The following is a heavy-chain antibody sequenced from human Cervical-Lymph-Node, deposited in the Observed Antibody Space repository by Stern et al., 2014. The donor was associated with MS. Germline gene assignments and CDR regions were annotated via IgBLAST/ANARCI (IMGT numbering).Heavy chain of an antibody. CDR1: GFTFSSLP. CDR2: ISYDGSKE. V-gene: IGHV3-30*04. D-gene: IGHD2-15*01. Sequence: VQLVESGGGVVQPGRSLRLSCAASGFTFSSLPMHWVRQAPGTGLAWVSLISYDGSKEDYADSVKGRFTISRDNSKNTLYLQLNSLRVEDTAVYYCATKAPPYCSGASCYEYWGQGTLVTVSS. J-gene: IGHJ4*02. CDR3: ATKAPPYCSGASCYEY.